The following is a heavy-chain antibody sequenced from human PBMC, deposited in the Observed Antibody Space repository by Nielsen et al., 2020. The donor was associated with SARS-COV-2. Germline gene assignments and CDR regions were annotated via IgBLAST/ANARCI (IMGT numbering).Heavy chain of an antibody. CDR2: IGTAGDT. J-gene: IGHJ4*02. CDR3: ARDSRDRYDILTGYYEDQPYDY. D-gene: IGHD3-9*01. V-gene: IGHV3-13*04. CDR1: GFTFSSYD. Sequence: GESLKISCAASGFTFSSYDMHWVRQATGKGLEWVSAIGTAGDTYYPGSVKGRFTISRDNAKNSLYLQMNSLRAEDTAVYYCARDSRDRYDILTGYYEDQPYDYWGQGTLVTVSS.